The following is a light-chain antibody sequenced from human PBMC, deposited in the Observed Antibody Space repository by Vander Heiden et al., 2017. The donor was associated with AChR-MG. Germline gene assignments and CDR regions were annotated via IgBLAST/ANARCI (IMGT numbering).Light chain of an antibody. V-gene: IGLV2-14*02. Sequence: QSALTQPASLSGSPGPSVTIACTSTSSDAGGYTLASWYHQHPGQAPRFVIFDGTERPSGVSNRFSGSKSGNTASLTISGHQPEDEADYYCSAYESSDIRVFGGGTKVTVL. CDR2: DGT. CDR1: SSDAGGYTL. J-gene: IGLJ3*02. CDR3: SAYESSDIRV.